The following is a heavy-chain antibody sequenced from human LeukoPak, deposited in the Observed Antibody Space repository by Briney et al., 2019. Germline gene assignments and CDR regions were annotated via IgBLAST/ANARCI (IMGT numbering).Heavy chain of an antibody. Sequence: ASVKVPGMASGYTFTSYDINWVRQATGQGLEWMGWMNPNSGNTGYAQKFQGRVTMTRNTSISTAYMELSSLRSEDTAVYYCARGAKRGTRASYFDYWGQGTLVTVSS. J-gene: IGHJ4*02. CDR1: GYTFTSYD. D-gene: IGHD7-27*01. CDR3: ARGAKRGTRASYFDY. CDR2: MNPNSGNT. V-gene: IGHV1-8*01.